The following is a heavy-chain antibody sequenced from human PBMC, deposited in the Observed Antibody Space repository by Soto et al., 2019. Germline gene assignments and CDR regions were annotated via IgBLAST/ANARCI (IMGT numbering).Heavy chain of an antibody. J-gene: IGHJ4*02. CDR3: VSGGVKYTSGRHFDH. D-gene: IGHD6-19*01. Sequence: EVQLVQSGGGLVQPGGSLRLSCAASGFTFSTYDMHWVRQTAGKGLEWISCIGTTDDTYYPDSVKGRFSITRDDAKNSLDLQMNNMRAENTAVYYCVSGGVKYTSGRHFDHWGQGTLVTVSS. CDR1: GFTFSTYD. V-gene: IGHV3-13*01. CDR2: IGTTDDT.